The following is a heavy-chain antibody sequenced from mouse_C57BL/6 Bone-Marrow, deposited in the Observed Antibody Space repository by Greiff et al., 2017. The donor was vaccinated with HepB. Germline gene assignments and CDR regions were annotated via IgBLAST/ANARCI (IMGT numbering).Heavy chain of an antibody. CDR3: ARWGL. J-gene: IGHJ4*01. CDR1: GYTFTSYW. Sequence: QVQLQQPGAELVMPGASVKLSCKASGYTFTSYWMHWVKQRPGQGLEWIGEIDPSDSYTNYNQKFKGKSKLPVDKSSSTAYMQLSSLTSEDSAVYYCARWGLCGHGTSVPVSS. V-gene: IGHV1-69*01. CDR2: IDPSDSYT.